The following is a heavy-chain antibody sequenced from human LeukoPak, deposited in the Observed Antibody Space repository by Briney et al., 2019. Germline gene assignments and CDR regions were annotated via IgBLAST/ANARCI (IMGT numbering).Heavy chain of an antibody. Sequence: ASVKVSCKASGYTFTGYYMHWVRQAPGQGLEWMGWINPNSGGTNYAQKFQGRVTMTRDTSISTAYMELSRLRSDDTAVYYCAGIVPSPGAASYFDYWGQGTLVTVSS. D-gene: IGHD2-2*01. CDR3: AGIVPSPGAASYFDY. J-gene: IGHJ4*02. V-gene: IGHV1-2*02. CDR1: GYTFTGYY. CDR2: INPNSGGT.